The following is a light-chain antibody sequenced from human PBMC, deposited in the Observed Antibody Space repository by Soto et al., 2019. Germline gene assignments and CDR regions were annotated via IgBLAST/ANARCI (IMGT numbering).Light chain of an antibody. CDR1: QSVSSN. V-gene: IGKV3-15*01. Sequence: EIVMTQSPATLSVSPGERATLSCRASQSVSSNLAWYQQNPGQAPRLLIYGASTRATGIPARFSGSGSGTEFTLTISSLQSEDFAVYYCQQYNNWPRRTFGGGTKVEIK. CDR3: QQYNNWPRRT. J-gene: IGKJ4*01. CDR2: GAS.